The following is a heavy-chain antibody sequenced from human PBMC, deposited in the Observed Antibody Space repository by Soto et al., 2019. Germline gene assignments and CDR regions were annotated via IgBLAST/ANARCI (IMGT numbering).Heavy chain of an antibody. CDR3: ARTDRDGSGYFYFDY. V-gene: IGHV1-69*02. CDR1: GGTFSSYT. CDR2: IIPILGIA. J-gene: IGHJ4*02. D-gene: IGHD3-22*01. Sequence: QVQLVQSGAEVKKPGSSVKVSCKASGGTFSSYTISWVRQAPGQGLEWMGRIIPILGIANYAQKFQGRVTITADKSTSTAYMELSSLRSEDTAVYYCARTDRDGSGYFYFDYWGQGTLVTVSS.